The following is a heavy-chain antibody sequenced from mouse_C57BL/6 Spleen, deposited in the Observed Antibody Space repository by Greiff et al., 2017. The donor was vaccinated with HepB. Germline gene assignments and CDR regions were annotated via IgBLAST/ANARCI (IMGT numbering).Heavy chain of an antibody. Sequence: QVQLQQSGPGLVQPSQSLSITCTVSGFSLTSYGVHWVRQSPGQGLEWLGVIWSGGSTDYNAAFISRLSTSKDNSKSQVFFKMNSLQADDTAIYYCARGDYGEAWFAYWGQGTLVTVSA. V-gene: IGHV2-2*01. CDR3: ARGDYGEAWFAY. D-gene: IGHD2-4*01. J-gene: IGHJ3*01. CDR1: GFSLTSYG. CDR2: IWSGGST.